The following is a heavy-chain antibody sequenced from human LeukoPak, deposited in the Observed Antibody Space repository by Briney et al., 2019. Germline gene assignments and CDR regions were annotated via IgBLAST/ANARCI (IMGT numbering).Heavy chain of an antibody. D-gene: IGHD2-2*01. J-gene: IGHJ4*02. CDR2: IHYSGRT. V-gene: IGHV4-39*02. Sequence: SETLSLTCTVSGGSISTSSYSWGWVRQPPGRGLECIGSIHYSGRTYYNPSLKSRVIVSIDTSRNQFSLKLRSVTAADTAVYYCARDRGVYCSSTSCQDYWGQGTLVTVSS. CDR3: ARDRGVYCSSTSCQDY. CDR1: GGSISTSSYS.